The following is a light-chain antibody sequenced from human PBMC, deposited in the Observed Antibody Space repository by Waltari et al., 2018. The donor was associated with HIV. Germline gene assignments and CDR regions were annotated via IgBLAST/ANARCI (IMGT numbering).Light chain of an antibody. CDR2: NDD. CDR3: AAWDDTLNVYV. CDR1: GSNIRSNF. V-gene: IGLV1-44*01. J-gene: IGLJ1*01. Sequence: QSVLTQPPSVSGAPGQRVTISCSGSGSNIRSNFVNWYQQLPVTAPRVLIYNDDQGPSGVPARCSGSKSCTTASLAISGLQSEDEAEYYCAAWDDTLNVYVFGSGTKVTVL.